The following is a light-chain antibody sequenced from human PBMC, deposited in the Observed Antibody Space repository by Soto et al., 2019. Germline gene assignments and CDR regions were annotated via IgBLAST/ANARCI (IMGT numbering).Light chain of an antibody. Sequence: ELVLTQSPGTLSLSPGQRATLSCRASQSVSSNFVAWFQQQPGQAPRLLVYAASSRVTGIPDRFSGSGSGTDFTLTISRLEPEDFAVYYCQQYGGSPITFGQGTRLEIK. V-gene: IGKV3-20*01. CDR3: QQYGGSPIT. J-gene: IGKJ5*01. CDR2: AAS. CDR1: QSVSSNF.